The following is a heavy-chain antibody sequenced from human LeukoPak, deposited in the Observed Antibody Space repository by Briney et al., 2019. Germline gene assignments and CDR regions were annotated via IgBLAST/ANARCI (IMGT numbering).Heavy chain of an antibody. D-gene: IGHD3-10*01. V-gene: IGHV3-15*01. CDR2: IQSKTNGGTT. J-gene: IGHJ4*02. Sequence: PGGALRLSCVVSRFTFRNAWMSWVRQAPGKGLEGVGHIQSKTNGGTTDYAASAKGRFTISRDDSKNTLYLQINSLKPEDTAVYYCSGSYYRPIGYWGQGTLVTVST. CDR3: SGSYYRPIGY. CDR1: RFTFRNAW.